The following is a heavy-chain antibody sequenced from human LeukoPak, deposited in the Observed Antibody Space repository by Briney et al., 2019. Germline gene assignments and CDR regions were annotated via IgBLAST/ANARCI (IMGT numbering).Heavy chain of an antibody. CDR1: GGSISSSNW. Sequence: SETLSLTCAVSGGSISSSNWWSWVRQPPGKGLEWIGEIYHSGSTNYNPYLKSRVTISVDKSKNQFSLKLSSVTAADTAVYYCARDGSSSASFDLWGRGTLVTVSS. D-gene: IGHD2-2*01. CDR2: IYHSGST. V-gene: IGHV4-4*02. CDR3: ARDGSSSASFDL. J-gene: IGHJ2*01.